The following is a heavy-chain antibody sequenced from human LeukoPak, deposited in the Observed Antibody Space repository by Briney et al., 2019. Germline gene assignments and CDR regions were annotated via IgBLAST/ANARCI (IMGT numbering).Heavy chain of an antibody. CDR3: ARGAVRGGINFDY. D-gene: IGHD3-10*01. CDR1: GDSVSGSPAV. CDR2: AYYRSKWYI. Sequence: SQTLSLTCAISGDSVSGSPAVWNWIRQSPSRGLEWLGRAYYRSKWYIDYAVSVKGRLTITPDTSKNQFSLQLNSVTPEDTAVYYCARGAVRGGINFDYWGQGTLVTVSS. V-gene: IGHV6-1*01. J-gene: IGHJ4*02.